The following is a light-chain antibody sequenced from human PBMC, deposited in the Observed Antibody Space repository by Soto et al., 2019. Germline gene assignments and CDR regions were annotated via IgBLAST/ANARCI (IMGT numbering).Light chain of an antibody. CDR1: SSDIGGYNY. CDR3: SSYTRSSTHV. CDR2: DVS. Sequence: QSVLTQPASVSGSPGQSITISCNGTSSDIGGYNYVSWYQQHPGKVPKLMIYDVSNRPSGVSDRFSGSKSGNTASLTISGLQAEDEADYYCSSYTRSSTHVFGTGTKVTVL. J-gene: IGLJ1*01. V-gene: IGLV2-14*01.